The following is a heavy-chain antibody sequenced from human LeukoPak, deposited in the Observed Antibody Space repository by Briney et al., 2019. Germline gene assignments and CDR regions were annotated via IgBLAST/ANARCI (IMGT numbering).Heavy chain of an antibody. CDR3: AKESSRWLQSRLTPTQSDY. V-gene: IGHV3-23*01. CDR1: GFTFSSYA. D-gene: IGHD5-24*01. CDR2: ISGSGGSP. J-gene: IGHJ4*02. Sequence: GGSLRLSCAASGFTFSSYAMSWVRQAPGKGLEWVSAISGSGGSPYYADSVKGRFTISRDNSKNTLYLQMNSLRAEDTAVYYCAKESSRWLQSRLTPTQSDYWGQGTLVTVSS.